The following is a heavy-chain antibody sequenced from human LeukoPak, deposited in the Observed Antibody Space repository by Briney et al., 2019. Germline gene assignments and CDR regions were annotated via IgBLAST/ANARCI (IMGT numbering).Heavy chain of an antibody. J-gene: IGHJ4*02. CDR3: ARGRMAGTYVFDY. Sequence: GASVKVSCKASGDTFSSYAISWARQAPGQGLEWMGGIIPIFGTANYAQKFQGRGTITADESTSTAYMDLSSLRSEDTAVYYCARGRMAGTYVFDYWGQGTLVTVSS. CDR1: GDTFSSYA. V-gene: IGHV1-69*13. CDR2: IIPIFGTA. D-gene: IGHD6-19*01.